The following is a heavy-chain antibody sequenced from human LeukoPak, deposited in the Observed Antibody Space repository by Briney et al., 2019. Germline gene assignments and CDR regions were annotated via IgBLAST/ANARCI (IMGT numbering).Heavy chain of an antibody. Sequence: GGSLRLSCAASGFTFSSYGMHWVRQAPGKGLEWVAVIWYDGSNKYYADSVKGRFTISRDNSKNTLYLQMNSLRAEDTAVYYRARDRYSSSWYTDYWGQGTLVTVSS. CDR1: GFTFSSYG. D-gene: IGHD6-13*01. CDR2: IWYDGSNK. V-gene: IGHV3-33*01. CDR3: ARDRYSSSWYTDY. J-gene: IGHJ4*02.